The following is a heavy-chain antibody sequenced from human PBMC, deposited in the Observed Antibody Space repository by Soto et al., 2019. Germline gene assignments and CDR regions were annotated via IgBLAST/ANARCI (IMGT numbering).Heavy chain of an antibody. V-gene: IGHV3-21*01. D-gene: IGHD3-16*01. CDR2: ISSSSSYI. CDR1: GFTFSSYS. CDR3: ARDWGGEGTFDY. Sequence: EVQLVESGGGLVKRGGSLRLSCTASGFTFSSYSMNWVRHAPGKGLEWVSSISSSSSYIYYADSVKGRFTISRDNAKNSLYLQMNSLRAEDTAVYYCARDWGGEGTFDYWGQGTLVTVSS. J-gene: IGHJ4*02.